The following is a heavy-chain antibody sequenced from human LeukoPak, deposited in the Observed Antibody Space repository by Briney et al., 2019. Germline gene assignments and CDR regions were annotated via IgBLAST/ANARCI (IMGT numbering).Heavy chain of an antibody. V-gene: IGHV4-61*01. CDR3: ARDLEGATLDY. J-gene: IGHJ4*02. D-gene: IGHD1-26*01. CDR2: IYYSGST. CDR1: GGSVSSGSYY. Sequence: SETLSLTCTVSGGSVSSGSYYWSWIRQPPGKGLEWIGYIYYSGSTNYNRSLKSRVTISVDTSKNQFSLKLSSVTAADTAVYYCARDLEGATLDYWGQGTLVTVSS.